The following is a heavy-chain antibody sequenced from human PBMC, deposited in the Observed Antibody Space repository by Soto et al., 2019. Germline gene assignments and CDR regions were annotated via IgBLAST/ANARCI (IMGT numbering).Heavy chain of an antibody. Sequence: GESLKISCKGSGYSFTSYWISWVRQMPGKGLEWMGRIDPSDSYTNYSPSFQGHVTISADKSISTAYLQWSSLKASDTAMYYWASHGYSRGLVYVWGQRTTVTGSS. CDR3: ASHGYSRGLVYV. D-gene: IGHD6-19*01. J-gene: IGHJ6*01. CDR2: IDPSDSYT. V-gene: IGHV5-10-1*01. CDR1: GYSFTSYW.